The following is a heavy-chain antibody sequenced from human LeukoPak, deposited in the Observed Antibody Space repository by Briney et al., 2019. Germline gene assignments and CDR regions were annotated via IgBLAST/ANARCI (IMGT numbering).Heavy chain of an antibody. J-gene: IGHJ4*02. CDR3: TRIGTSGGEFDY. Sequence: PGGSLRLSCTASGFTFGDYAMSWVRQAPGKGLEWVGFIRSKAYGGTPEYAASVGGRFTISRDDSKSIAYLQMNSLKTEDTAMYYCTRIGTSGGEFDYWGQGTLVTVSS. D-gene: IGHD2-2*01. V-gene: IGHV3-49*04. CDR1: GFTFGDYA. CDR2: IRSKAYGGTP.